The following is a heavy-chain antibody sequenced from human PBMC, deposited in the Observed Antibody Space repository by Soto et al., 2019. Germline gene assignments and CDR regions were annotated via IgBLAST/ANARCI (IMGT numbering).Heavy chain of an antibody. Sequence: PSETLSLTCTVSGGSISSGDYYWSWIRQPPGKGLEWIGYIYYSGSTYYNPSLKSRVTISVDTSKNQFSLKLSSVTAADTAVYYCARGSYYYDSSGYYHDWGQGTLVTVDS. J-gene: IGHJ4*02. CDR3: ARGSYYYDSSGYYHD. D-gene: IGHD3-22*01. CDR1: GGSISSGDYY. V-gene: IGHV4-30-4*01. CDR2: IYYSGST.